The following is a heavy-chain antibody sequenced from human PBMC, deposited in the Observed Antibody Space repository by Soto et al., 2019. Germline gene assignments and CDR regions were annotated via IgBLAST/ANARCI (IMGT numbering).Heavy chain of an antibody. Sequence: QVQLVQSGAEVLKPGSSVKLSCKTSGDTFDTFAISWVRQAPGQGLEWMGGIIPIFRTPDYTQTFQGRVTXTXDXXTGTAYMELSSLRSEDTAVYYCARDKGRGQLGGNYYYALDVWGQGTTVTVSS. V-gene: IGHV1-69*05. CDR3: ARDKGRGQLGGNYYYALDV. CDR1: GDTFDTFA. CDR2: IIPIFRTP. J-gene: IGHJ6*02. D-gene: IGHD1-1*01.